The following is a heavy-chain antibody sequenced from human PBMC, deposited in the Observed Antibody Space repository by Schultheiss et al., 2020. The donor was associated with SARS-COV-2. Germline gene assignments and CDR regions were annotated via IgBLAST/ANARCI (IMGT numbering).Heavy chain of an antibody. V-gene: IGHV3-48*03. CDR1: GFTFSSYE. Sequence: GGSLRLSCAASGFTFSSYEMNWVRQAPGKGLEWVSYISSSGSTIYYADSVKGRFTISRDNAKNSLYLQMNSLRAEDTAVYYCARDEYSGYDPLYYYYYMDVWGKGTTVTVSS. D-gene: IGHD5-12*01. CDR3: ARDEYSGYDPLYYYYYMDV. CDR2: ISSSGSTI. J-gene: IGHJ6*03.